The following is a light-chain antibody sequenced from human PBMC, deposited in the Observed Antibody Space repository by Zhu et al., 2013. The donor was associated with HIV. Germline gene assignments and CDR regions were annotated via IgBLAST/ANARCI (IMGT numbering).Light chain of an antibody. J-gene: IGKJ1*01. Sequence: ENVLTQSPGTLSLSPGERATLSCRASQTVRSNYLAWYQQKPGQAPRLLIYDASNRATGIPARFSGSGSGTDFTLTISSLEPEDFAVYYCQQRSNWPPWTFGQGTKVEIK. CDR1: QTVRSNY. V-gene: IGKV3-11*01. CDR2: DAS. CDR3: QQRSNWPPWT.